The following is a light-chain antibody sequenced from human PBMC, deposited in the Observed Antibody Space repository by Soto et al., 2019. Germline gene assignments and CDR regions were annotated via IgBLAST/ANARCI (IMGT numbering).Light chain of an antibody. CDR3: QQRTDWPIT. V-gene: IGKV3-11*01. Sequence: ELLLTQPPATLPLSPGERATLSCSASQSVSNYLAWYQQRPGQAPRPLIYDASNRATGIPARVSGSGSGTDFTLTISSLEPEDFAVYYCQQRTDWPITFGQGTRLEIK. J-gene: IGKJ5*01. CDR2: DAS. CDR1: QSVSNY.